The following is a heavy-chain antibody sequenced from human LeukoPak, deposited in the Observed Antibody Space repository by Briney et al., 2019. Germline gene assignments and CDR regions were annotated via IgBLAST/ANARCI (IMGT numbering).Heavy chain of an antibody. D-gene: IGHD3-10*01. J-gene: IGHJ3*02. V-gene: IGHV3-33*01. Sequence: PGGSLRLSCAASGFTFSSYGMHWVRQAPGKGLEWVAVIWYDGSNKYYADSVKGRFTISRDNSKNTLYLQMNSLRAEDTAVYYCATTRSSDAFDIWGQGTMVTVSS. CDR1: GFTFSSYG. CDR3: ATTRSSDAFDI. CDR2: IWYDGSNK.